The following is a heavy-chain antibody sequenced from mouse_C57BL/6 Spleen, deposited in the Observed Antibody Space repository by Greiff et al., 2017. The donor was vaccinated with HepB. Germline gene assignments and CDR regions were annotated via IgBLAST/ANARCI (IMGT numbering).Heavy chain of an antibody. CDR3: ARSMRLRLHWYCDV. V-gene: IGHV1-80*01. Sequence: QVQLKQSGAELVKPGASVKISCKASGYAFSSYWMNWVKQRPGKGLEWIGQIYPGDGDTNYNGKFKGKATLTADKSSSTAYMQLSSLTSEDSAVYFCARSMRLRLHWYCDVWGTGTTVTVSS. CDR2: IYPGDGDT. J-gene: IGHJ1*03. D-gene: IGHD2-4*01. CDR1: GYAFSSYW.